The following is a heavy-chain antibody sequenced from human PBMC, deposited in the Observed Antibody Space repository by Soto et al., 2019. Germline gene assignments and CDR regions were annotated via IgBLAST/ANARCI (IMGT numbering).Heavy chain of an antibody. J-gene: IGHJ6*03. V-gene: IGHV4-59*08. CDR2: IYYSGST. CDR3: ASTIFGVVIPYYYYYYYMDV. D-gene: IGHD3-3*01. Sequence: SETLSLTCTVSGGSISSYYWSWIRQPPGKGLEWIGYIYYSGSTNYNPSLKSRVTISVDTSKNQFSLKLSSVTAADPAVYYCASTIFGVVIPYYYYYYYMDVWGKGTTVTVSS. CDR1: GGSISSYY.